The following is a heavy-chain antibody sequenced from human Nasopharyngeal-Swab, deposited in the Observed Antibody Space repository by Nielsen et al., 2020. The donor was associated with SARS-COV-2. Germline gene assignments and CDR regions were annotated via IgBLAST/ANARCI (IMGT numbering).Heavy chain of an antibody. Sequence: GEAPKISRAASGCAFRTYSMKWVRQAPGKGPEWVSSISRSSSYTYYADSVKGRFTISRDNAKNSLYLQMNSLRAEDTAVYYCAGAPKQVWSRDYFDTWGQGMLVTVSS. J-gene: IGHJ4*02. CDR1: GCAFRTYS. D-gene: IGHD5-18*01. V-gene: IGHV3-21*01. CDR3: AGAPKQVWSRDYFDT. CDR2: ISRSSSYT.